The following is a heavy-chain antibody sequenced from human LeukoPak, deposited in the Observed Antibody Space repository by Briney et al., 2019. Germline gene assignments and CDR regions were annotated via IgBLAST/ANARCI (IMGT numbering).Heavy chain of an antibody. V-gene: IGHV4-4*02. D-gene: IGHD3-22*01. J-gene: IGHJ4*02. CDR2: MYLSGTT. CDR1: GDSINSLDL. CDR3: AGLVGRYSSGLYYYYFDY. Sequence: PSETLSLTCTVPGDSINSLDLWSWVRQPPGKGLEWIGEMYLSGTTHSNPSVKSRVTISIDKSKNQFFLNLSSVTAADTAVYYCAGLVGRYSSGLYYYYFDYWGQGTLVTVSS.